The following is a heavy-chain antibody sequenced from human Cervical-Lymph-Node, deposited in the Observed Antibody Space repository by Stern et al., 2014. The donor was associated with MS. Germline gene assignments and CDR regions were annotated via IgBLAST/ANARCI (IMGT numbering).Heavy chain of an antibody. CDR1: GFTFSSSG. J-gene: IGHJ1*01. D-gene: IGHD4-23*01. Sequence: QVQLVQSGGGVVQPGRSLRLSCAASGFTFSSSGMHWGRQAPGKGLEWLASIWYDGSNRYYADSVKDRFTISRDNSKNTLYLQMNSLRAEDTAVYYCAREGGNTAEYFQHWGQGTLVTVSS. CDR2: IWYDGSNR. CDR3: AREGGNTAEYFQH. V-gene: IGHV3-33*01.